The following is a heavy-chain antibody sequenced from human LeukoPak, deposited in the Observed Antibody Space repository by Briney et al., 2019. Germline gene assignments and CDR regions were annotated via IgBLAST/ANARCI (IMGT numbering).Heavy chain of an antibody. V-gene: IGHV3-23*01. J-gene: IGHJ4*02. CDR2: ISNSATET. CDR3: SRDPRHSDY. CDR1: GFTFSTYA. Sequence: GGSLRLSCEASGFTFSTYAMSWVRQAPGKGLEWVSAISNSATETYYADSVKGRFTISRDNAKNSLYLHMDSLTVEDTAVYYCSRDPRHSDYWGQGTLVTVSS.